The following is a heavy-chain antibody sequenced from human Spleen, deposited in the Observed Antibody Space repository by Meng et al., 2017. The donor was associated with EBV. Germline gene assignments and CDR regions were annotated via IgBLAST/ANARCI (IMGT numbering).Heavy chain of an antibody. CDR1: GYTFSLYG. J-gene: IGHJ5*02. V-gene: IGHV1-18*01. CDR3: ARGPTYYHKSRGYNWFDP. Sequence: QVHLVQSGHEVKKPGASVRDPRRACGYTFSLYGISWVRQAPGRVLEWMGWISANNGNTKYAQKFQDRVGMTTDTSTSTAYLELRSLRSDDSAVYYCARGPTYYHKSRGYNWFDPWGQGTLVAVSS. CDR2: ISANNGNT. D-gene: IGHD3-16*01.